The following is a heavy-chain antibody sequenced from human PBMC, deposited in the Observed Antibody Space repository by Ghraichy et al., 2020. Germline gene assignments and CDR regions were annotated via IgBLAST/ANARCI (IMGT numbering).Heavy chain of an antibody. CDR2: IYYSRST. CDR1: GDSISSYY. J-gene: IGHJ5*02. CDR3: TRGRDWYDP. V-gene: IGHV4-59*01. Sequence: SETLSLTCTVSGDSISSYYWSWIRQPPGKGLEWIGNIYYSRSTNHNPSLKSRVTISVDTSKNQFSLKLSSVTAADTAVYYCTRGRDWYDPWGQGTLVTVSS.